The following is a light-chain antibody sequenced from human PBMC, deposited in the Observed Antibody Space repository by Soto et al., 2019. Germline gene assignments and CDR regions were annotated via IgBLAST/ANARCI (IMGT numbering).Light chain of an antibody. V-gene: IGKV1-5*03. J-gene: IGKJ2*01. Sequence: DIQMTQSPSTLSASVGDRVTIACRASQSISSYLAWYQQKPGKAPNLLIYKASKLASGVPSRFTGGGSGTDFTPTINSLQPDDSATYFCQQYNSYSYTFGQGTKLEIK. CDR2: KAS. CDR3: QQYNSYSYT. CDR1: QSISSY.